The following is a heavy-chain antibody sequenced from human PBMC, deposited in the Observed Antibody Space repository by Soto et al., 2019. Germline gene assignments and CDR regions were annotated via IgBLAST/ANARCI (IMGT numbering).Heavy chain of an antibody. V-gene: IGHV4-34*01. J-gene: IGHJ4*02. Sequence: SETLSLTCAVYGGSFSGYYWSWIRQPPGKGLEWIGEINHSGSTNYNPSLKSRVTISVDTSKNQFSLKLSSVTAADTAVYYCALTLYGDYDYWGQGTLVTVSS. D-gene: IGHD4-17*01. CDR3: ALTLYGDYDY. CDR1: GGSFSGYY. CDR2: INHSGST.